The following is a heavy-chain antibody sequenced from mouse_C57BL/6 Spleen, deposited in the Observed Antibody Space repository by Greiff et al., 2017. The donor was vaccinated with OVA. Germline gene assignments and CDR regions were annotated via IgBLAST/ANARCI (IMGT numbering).Heavy chain of an antibody. Sequence: EVKLVESGGGLVQPGGSLSLSCAASGFTFTDYYMGWVRQPPGKALEWLGFIRNKANGYTTEYSASVKGRFTISRDNSQSILYLQMNALRAEDSATYYCARYSGYTGYFDYWGQGTTLTVSS. D-gene: IGHD2-2*01. CDR1: GFTFTDYY. J-gene: IGHJ2*01. CDR2: IRNKANGYTT. V-gene: IGHV7-3*01. CDR3: ARYSGYTGYFDY.